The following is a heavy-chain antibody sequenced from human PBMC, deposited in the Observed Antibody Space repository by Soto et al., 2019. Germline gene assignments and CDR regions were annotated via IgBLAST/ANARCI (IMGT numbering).Heavy chain of an antibody. J-gene: IGHJ4*02. V-gene: IGHV4-39*01. CDR2: IYYSGST. Sequence: PSETLSLTCTVSGGSISSSSYYWGWIRQPPGKGLEWIGSIYYSGSTYYNPSLKSRVTISVDTSKNQFSLKLSSVAAADTAVYYCARNKGGSGGSCFDYWGQGTLVTVSS. CDR3: ARNKGGSGGSCFDY. CDR1: GGSISSSSYY. D-gene: IGHD2-15*01.